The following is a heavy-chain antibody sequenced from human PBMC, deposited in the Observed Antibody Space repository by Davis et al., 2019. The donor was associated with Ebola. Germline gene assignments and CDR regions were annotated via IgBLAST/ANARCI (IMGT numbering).Heavy chain of an antibody. CDR1: GYTFTSYG. J-gene: IGHJ6*02. V-gene: IGHV1-18*01. D-gene: IGHD6-13*01. CDR2: ISAYNGNT. CDR3: ARQQQLVRYYYYGMDV. Sequence: ASVKVSCKASGYTFTSYGISWVRQAPGQGLEWMGWISAYNGNTNYAQKLQGRVTMTTDTSTSTAYMELRSLRSDDTAVYYCARQQQLVRYYYYGMDVWGQGTTVTVSS.